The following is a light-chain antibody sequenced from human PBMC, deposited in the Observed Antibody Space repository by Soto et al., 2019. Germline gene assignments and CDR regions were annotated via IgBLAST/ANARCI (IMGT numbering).Light chain of an antibody. J-gene: IGKJ5*01. CDR1: QGVSSN. CDR3: QQYSNWPPIT. Sequence: EIVLTQSPATLSLSPGERATLSCRASQGVSSNLAWYQQKPGQAPRLLIYDTSTRATGIPARFSGSGSGTEFTLTISSLQSEDFAVYYCQQYSNWPPITFGQGTRLEIK. V-gene: IGKV3-15*01. CDR2: DTS.